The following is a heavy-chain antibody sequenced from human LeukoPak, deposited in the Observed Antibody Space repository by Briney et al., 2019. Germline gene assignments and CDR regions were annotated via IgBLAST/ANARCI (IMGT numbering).Heavy chain of an antibody. V-gene: IGHV3-7*03. D-gene: IGHD3-3*02. CDR3: AREHLLYYYYGMNV. J-gene: IGHJ6*02. CDR2: IKQDGSEK. Sequence: GGSLRLSCAASGFTFSSYWMSWVRQAPGQGLEWVANIKQDGSEKYYVDSVKGRVTISRDNAKNSLYLQMNSLRAEDTAVYYCAREHLLYYYYGMNVWGQGTTVTVPS. CDR1: GFTFSSYW.